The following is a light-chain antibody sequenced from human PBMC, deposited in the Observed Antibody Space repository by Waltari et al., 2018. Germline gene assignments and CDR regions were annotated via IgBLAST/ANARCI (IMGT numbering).Light chain of an antibody. V-gene: IGKV3-20*01. Sequence: EIVLTQSPGTLSLSPGERATLSCRASQSVSNNFLNWYQQKPGQALRLLIYGASSRATGIPDRFSGSGSGTDFTLTISRLEPEDFAVYYCQQYDSIVLTFGGGTKVEI. CDR1: QSVSNNF. J-gene: IGKJ4*01. CDR3: QQYDSIVLT. CDR2: GAS.